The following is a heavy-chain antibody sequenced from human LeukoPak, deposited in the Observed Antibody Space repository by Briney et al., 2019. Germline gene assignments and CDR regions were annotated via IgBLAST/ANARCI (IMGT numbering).Heavy chain of an antibody. D-gene: IGHD3-22*01. Sequence: ASVKVSCKASGYTFINYGISWVRQAPGQGLEWMGWISAYNDNTHYAQKLQGRVTMTPDTSTSTAYMELRSLRADDTAVYFCARDVGDTNTYYWGVFDYWGQGTLVTVSS. J-gene: IGHJ4*02. V-gene: IGHV1-18*01. CDR1: GYTFINYG. CDR3: ARDVGDTNTYYWGVFDY. CDR2: ISAYNDNT.